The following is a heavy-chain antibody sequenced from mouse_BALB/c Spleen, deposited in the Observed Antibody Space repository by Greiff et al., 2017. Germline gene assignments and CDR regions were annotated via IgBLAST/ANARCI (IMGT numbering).Heavy chain of an antibody. V-gene: IGHV10-1*02. Sequence: VKLVESGGGLVQPKGSLKLSCAASGFTFNTYAMNWVRQAPGKGLEWVARIRSESNNYATYYADSVKDRFTISRDDSQSMLYLQMNNLKTEDTAMYYCVAGYIDYWGQGTTLTVSS. CDR2: IRSESNNYAT. J-gene: IGHJ2*01. CDR3: VAGYIDY. CDR1: GFTFNTYA.